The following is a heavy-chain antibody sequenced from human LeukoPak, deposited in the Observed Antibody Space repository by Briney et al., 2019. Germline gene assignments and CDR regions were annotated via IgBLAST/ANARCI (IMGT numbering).Heavy chain of an antibody. D-gene: IGHD4-17*01. CDR3: ARTTSLTASGYDY. Sequence: GASVKVSCKASGYTFTAYYMHWVRQATGQGLEWMGWINPNNGDSGYAQKFQGRVTITRDTSISAAYMELRSLRSEDTAIYFCARTTSLTASGYDYWGQGTLVTVSS. CDR2: INPNNGDS. V-gene: IGHV1-8*03. CDR1: GYTFTAYY. J-gene: IGHJ4*02.